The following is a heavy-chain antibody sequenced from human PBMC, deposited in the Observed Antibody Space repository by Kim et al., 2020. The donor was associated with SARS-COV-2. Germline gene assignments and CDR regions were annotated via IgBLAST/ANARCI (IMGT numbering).Heavy chain of an antibody. V-gene: IGHV3-23*01. CDR3: AKGIRYYLDSGIDSYGM. J-gene: IGHJ6*01. CDR2: ISGNGGST. Sequence: GGSLRLSCAASGFTFSSYAMNWVRQAPGKGLEWVSAISGNGGSTYYADSVKGRFTISRDNSRNTLHLQMKGLRAEETAVYYCAKGIRYYLDSGIDSYGM. D-gene: IGHD3-10*01. CDR1: GFTFSSYA.